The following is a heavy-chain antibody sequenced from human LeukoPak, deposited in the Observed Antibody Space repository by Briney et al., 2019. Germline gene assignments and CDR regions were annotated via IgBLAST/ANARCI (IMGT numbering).Heavy chain of an antibody. CDR2: IWYDGSNK. CDR1: GFTFSSYA. D-gene: IGHD6-19*01. V-gene: IGHV3-33*08. J-gene: IGHJ4*02. Sequence: QPGGSLRLSCAASGFTFSSYAMSWVRQAPGKGLEWVAVIWYDGSNKYYADSVKGRFTISRDHSKNALYLQMKSLRAEDTAVYYCARELEIAVAGTLGYWGQGTLVTVSS. CDR3: ARELEIAVAGTLGY.